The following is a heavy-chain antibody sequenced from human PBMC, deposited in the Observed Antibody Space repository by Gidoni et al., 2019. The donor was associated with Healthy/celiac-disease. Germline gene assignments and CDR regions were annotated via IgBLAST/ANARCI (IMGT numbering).Heavy chain of an antibody. J-gene: IGHJ6*02. CDR3: ARATYYYGSGYYYYYGMDV. CDR2: ISAYNGNT. V-gene: IGHV1-18*01. Sequence: QVQLVQSGAEVKKPGASVKVSCKASGYTFTSYGISWVRQAPGQGLEWMGWISAYNGNTNYAQKLQGRVTMTTDTSTSTAYMELRSLRSDDTAVYYCARATYYYGSGYYYYYGMDVWGQGTTVTVSS. CDR1: GYTFTSYG. D-gene: IGHD3-10*01.